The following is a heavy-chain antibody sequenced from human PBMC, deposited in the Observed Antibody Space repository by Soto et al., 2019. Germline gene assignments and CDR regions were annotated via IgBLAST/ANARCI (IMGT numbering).Heavy chain of an antibody. CDR1: GFTFSSYG. D-gene: IGHD4-17*01. CDR2: IWYDGSNK. J-gene: IGHJ6*02. Sequence: GGALRLSCAASGFTFSSYGMHWVRQAPGKGLEWAAVIWYDGSNKYYADSVKGRFTISRDNSKNTLYLQMNSLRAEDTAVYYCARGAVTTYYYYGMDVWGQGTTVTVSS. V-gene: IGHV3-33*01. CDR3: ARGAVTTYYYYGMDV.